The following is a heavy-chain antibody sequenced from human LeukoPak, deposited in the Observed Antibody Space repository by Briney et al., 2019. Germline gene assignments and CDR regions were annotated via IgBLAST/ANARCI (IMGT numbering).Heavy chain of an antibody. CDR2: INHSGST. D-gene: IGHD5-18*01. J-gene: IGHJ4*02. V-gene: IGHV4-34*01. CDR3: ARDVDTGRFEY. Sequence: SETLSLTCAVYGGSFSGYYWSWIRQPPGKGLEWIGEINHSGSTNYNPSLKSRVTISVDTSKNQFSLKLSSVTAADTAVYYCARDVDTGRFEYWGQGTLVTVSS. CDR1: GGSFSGYY.